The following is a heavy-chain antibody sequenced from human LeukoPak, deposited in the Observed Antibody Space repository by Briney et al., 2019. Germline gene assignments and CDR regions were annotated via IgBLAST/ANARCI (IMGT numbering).Heavy chain of an antibody. D-gene: IGHD4-17*01. CDR1: GGSISSGSYY. CDR3: ARDYRAYGDYVADY. Sequence: SETLSLTCTVSGGSISSGSYYWSWIRQPPGKGLEWIGEIYHSGSTNYNPSLKSRVTISVDKSKNQFSLKLSSVTAADTAVYYCARDYRAYGDYVADYWGQGTLVTVSS. CDR2: IYHSGST. J-gene: IGHJ4*02. V-gene: IGHV4-39*07.